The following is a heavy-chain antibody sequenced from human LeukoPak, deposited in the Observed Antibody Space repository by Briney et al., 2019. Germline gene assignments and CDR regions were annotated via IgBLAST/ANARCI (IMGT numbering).Heavy chain of an antibody. D-gene: IGHD3-22*01. Sequence: NPSETLSLTCTVSGVSVSSGSYYWSWIRQPPGKGLEWIGYIYYSGSTNYNPSLKSRVTISVDTSKNQFSLKLSSVTAVDTAVYYCARGTFYYDSSGYCYYFDYWGQGTLVTVSS. J-gene: IGHJ4*02. V-gene: IGHV4-61*01. CDR2: IYYSGST. CDR1: GVSVSSGSYY. CDR3: ARGTFYYDSSGYCYYFDY.